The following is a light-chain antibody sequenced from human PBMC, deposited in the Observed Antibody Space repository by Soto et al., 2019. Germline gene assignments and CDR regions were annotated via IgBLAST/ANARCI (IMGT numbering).Light chain of an antibody. J-gene: IGKJ4*01. CDR2: GAS. V-gene: IGKV3-15*01. CDR1: QTISTN. CDR3: QHYNNWLGA. Sequence: DIVMTQSPATLSASPGERATLSCRASQTISTNLAWYQQKPGQSPRLLIYGASTMATGIPARFSGTGSGTEFTLTISSLQSEDFAVYYCQHYNNWLGAFGGGTAVEIK.